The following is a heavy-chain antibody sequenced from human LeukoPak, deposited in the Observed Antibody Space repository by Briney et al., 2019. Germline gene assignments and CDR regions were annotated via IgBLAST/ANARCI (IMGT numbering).Heavy chain of an antibody. Sequence: MPSETLSLTCAVYGGSFNGYYWSWIRQSPGEGLEWIGEINDSGVTNCNPSLESRVVLSVDTSKNQFSLRLSSVTAADTAVYYCARRLVDSGASQVSDHWGQGTLVTVSS. J-gene: IGHJ4*02. CDR1: GGSFNGYY. V-gene: IGHV4-34*01. D-gene: IGHD2-15*01. CDR2: INDSGVT. CDR3: ARRLVDSGASQVSDH.